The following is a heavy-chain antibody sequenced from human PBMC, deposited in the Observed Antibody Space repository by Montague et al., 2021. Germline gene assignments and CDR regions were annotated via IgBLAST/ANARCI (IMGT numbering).Heavy chain of an antibody. J-gene: IGHJ4*02. CDR3: ASGNDYSGNCFDY. CDR1: GGAISSEGYY. D-gene: IGHD4-23*01. V-gene: IGHV4-31*03. Sequence: TLSLTCNVSGGAISSEGYYWSWIRQHQGKGLEGIGYIYSSGSTYYSPSLESRITISVDTSQNQFSLRLPSVTAADTAVYFCASGNDYSGNCFDYWGQGTLVTVSS. CDR2: IYSSGST.